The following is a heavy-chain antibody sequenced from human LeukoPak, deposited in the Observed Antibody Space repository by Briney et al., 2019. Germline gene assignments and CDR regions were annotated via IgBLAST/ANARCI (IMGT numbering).Heavy chain of an antibody. J-gene: IGHJ4*02. Sequence: QAGGSLRLSCAASGFTFSSYAMHWVRQAPGKGLEWVAVISYDGSNKYYADSVKGRFTISRDNSKNTLYLQMNSLRAEDTAVYYCARGAYYYGSGSYYNMLDYWGQGTLVTVSS. CDR3: ARGAYYYGSGSYYNMLDY. CDR2: ISYDGSNK. CDR1: GFTFSSYA. D-gene: IGHD3-10*01. V-gene: IGHV3-30-3*01.